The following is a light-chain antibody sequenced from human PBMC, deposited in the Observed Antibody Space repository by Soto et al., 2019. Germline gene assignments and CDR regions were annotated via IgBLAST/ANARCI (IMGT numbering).Light chain of an antibody. Sequence: QSVLTQPPSASGTPGQRVTISCSGSSSNIGTNTVIWYQQFPGSAPQLLLFNTNQRPSGVPGRFSGSKSGTSASLAISGLQSEDEADYYCAAWDGSLDVVLFGGGTKVTVL. CDR3: AAWDGSLDVVL. CDR2: NTN. V-gene: IGLV1-44*01. CDR1: SSNIGTNT. J-gene: IGLJ2*01.